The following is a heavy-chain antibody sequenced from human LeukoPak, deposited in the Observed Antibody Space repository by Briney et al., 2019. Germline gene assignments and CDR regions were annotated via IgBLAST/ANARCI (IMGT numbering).Heavy chain of an antibody. V-gene: IGHV3-7*04. D-gene: IGHD5-12*01. CDR3: ARYDGYDLRY. Sequence: GGSLRLSCAASGFTFSNYWMSWVRQAPGKGLDWVAKVNEGGSEKHYVDSVKGRFTISRDNAKNSLYLEMNGLRAEDTAVYYCARYDGYDLRYWGQGTLVTVSS. CDR1: GFTFSNYW. J-gene: IGHJ4*02. CDR2: VNEGGSEK.